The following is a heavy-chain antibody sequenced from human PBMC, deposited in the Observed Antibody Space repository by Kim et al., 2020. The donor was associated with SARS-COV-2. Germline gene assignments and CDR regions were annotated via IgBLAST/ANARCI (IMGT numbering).Heavy chain of an antibody. J-gene: IGHJ4*02. CDR1: GYSFTSYW. V-gene: IGHV5-51*01. CDR2: IYPGDSDT. Sequence: GESLKISCKGSGYSFTSYWIGWVRQMPGKGLEWMGIIYPGDSDTRYSPSFQGQVTISADKSISTVYLQWSSLKASDTAMYYCARGPNRVGGYAFFDYWGQGSLVTVSS. CDR3: ARGPNRVGGYAFFDY. D-gene: IGHD5-12*01.